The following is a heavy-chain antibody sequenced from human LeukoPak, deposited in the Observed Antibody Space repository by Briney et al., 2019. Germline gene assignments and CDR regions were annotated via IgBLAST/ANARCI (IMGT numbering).Heavy chain of an antibody. CDR1: GFTFDDNA. CDR2: ISGDGGST. D-gene: IGHD4-17*01. V-gene: IGHV3-43*02. CDR3: AKDKDYGHYLDY. J-gene: IGHJ4*02. Sequence: GGSLRLSCAASGFTFDDNAMHWVRQAPGKGLEWVSLISGDGGSTYYADSVKGRFTISRDNSKNSLYLQMNSLRTEDTALYYCAKDKDYGHYLDYWGQGTLVTVSS.